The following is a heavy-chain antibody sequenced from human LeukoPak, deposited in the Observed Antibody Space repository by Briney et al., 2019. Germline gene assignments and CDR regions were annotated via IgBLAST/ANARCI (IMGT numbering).Heavy chain of an antibody. D-gene: IGHD6-13*01. J-gene: IGHJ3*02. Sequence: ASVKVSCKASGYTFNSYGINWMRQATGQGLEWMGWMNPNSGSTGYAQKFQGRVTMTRDTSISTAYMELSSLTSEDTAVYYCARGARGAAAADDPLDIWGQGTTVTVSS. V-gene: IGHV1-8*02. CDR1: GYTFNSYG. CDR3: ARGARGAAAADDPLDI. CDR2: MNPNSGST.